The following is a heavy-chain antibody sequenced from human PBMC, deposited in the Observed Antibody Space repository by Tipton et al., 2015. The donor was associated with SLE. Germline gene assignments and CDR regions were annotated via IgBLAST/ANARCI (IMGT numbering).Heavy chain of an antibody. CDR2: IKQDGSDK. V-gene: IGHV3-7*01. J-gene: IGHJ4*02. Sequence: SLRLSCVGSGFIFSNFWMIWVRQAPGKGLEWVANIKQDGSDKYYVDSVEGRFTISRDNAKNSLYLQMNSLRVEDTAVYYCARGSGFDSWGQGTLVTVSS. CDR1: GFIFSNFW. CDR3: ARGSGFDS.